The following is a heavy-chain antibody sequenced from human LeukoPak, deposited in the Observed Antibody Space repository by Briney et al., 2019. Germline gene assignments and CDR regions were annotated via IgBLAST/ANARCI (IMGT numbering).Heavy chain of an antibody. Sequence: GGSLRLSCEASGFTFSSYGMHWVRQAPGKGLEWVAVIWYDGSNKYYADSVKGRFTISRDNSKNTLYLQMNSLRAEDTAVYYCARDPDSSAPGTFDYWGQGTLVTVSS. D-gene: IGHD6-19*01. CDR1: GFTFSSYG. CDR2: IWYDGSNK. J-gene: IGHJ4*02. CDR3: ARDPDSSAPGTFDY. V-gene: IGHV3-33*01.